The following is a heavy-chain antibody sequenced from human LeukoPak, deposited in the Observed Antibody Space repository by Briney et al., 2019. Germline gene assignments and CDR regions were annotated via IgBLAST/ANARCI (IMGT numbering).Heavy chain of an antibody. D-gene: IGHD3-16*01. CDR3: ARELLRGLRSYFDY. Sequence: PGGSLRLSCAASGFTFSSYSMNWVRQAPGKGLEWVSSISSSSSYIYYADSVKGRFTISRDNAKNSLYLQMNSLRAEDTAVYYCARELLRGLRSYFDYGGQGTLVTVSS. CDR2: ISSSSSYI. CDR1: GFTFSSYS. V-gene: IGHV3-21*01. J-gene: IGHJ4*02.